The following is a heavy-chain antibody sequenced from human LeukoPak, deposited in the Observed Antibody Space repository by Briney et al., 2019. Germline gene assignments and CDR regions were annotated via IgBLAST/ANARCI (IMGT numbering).Heavy chain of an antibody. Sequence: ASVKVSRKVSGYTLTELSMHWVRQAPGKGLEWMGGFDPEDGETIYAQKFQGRVTMTEDTSTDTAYMELSSLRSEDTAVYYCATVVPAAIRFDPWGQGTLVTVSS. V-gene: IGHV1-24*01. CDR3: ATVVPAAIRFDP. D-gene: IGHD2-2*01. CDR2: FDPEDGET. J-gene: IGHJ5*02. CDR1: GYTLTELS.